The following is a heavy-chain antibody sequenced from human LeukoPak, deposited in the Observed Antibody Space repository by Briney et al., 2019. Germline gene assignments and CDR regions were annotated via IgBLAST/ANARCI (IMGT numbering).Heavy chain of an antibody. CDR2: IYTSGSA. CDR3: ASHPRITMVRGVSGWFDP. D-gene: IGHD3-10*01. J-gene: IGHJ5*02. V-gene: IGHV4-4*09. Sequence: SETLSLTCTVSGGSISSYYWGWVRQPPGKGLEWSGYIYTSGSASYNPSLKSRVTISVDTSKNQFSLKLSSVPAADTAVYYCASHPRITMVRGVSGWFDPWGQGTLVTVSS. CDR1: GGSISSYY.